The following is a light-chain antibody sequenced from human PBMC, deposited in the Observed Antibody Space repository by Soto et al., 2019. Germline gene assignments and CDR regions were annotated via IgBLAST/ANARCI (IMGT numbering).Light chain of an antibody. Sequence: QSALTQPASVSGSPGQSIVIPCTGTSSDVGGWDLVSWYQQQPGKAPKLMIYDVRIRPSGVSSRFSGSEAGNTASLTISGLLAAEEGDYYCGSYTIATSVNYVLGTGTQVTVL. CDR2: DVR. J-gene: IGLJ1*01. CDR1: SSDVGGWDL. V-gene: IGLV2-14*03. CDR3: GSYTIATSVNYV.